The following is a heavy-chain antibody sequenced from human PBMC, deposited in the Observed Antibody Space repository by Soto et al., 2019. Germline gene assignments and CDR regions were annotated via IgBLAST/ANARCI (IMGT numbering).Heavy chain of an antibody. Sequence: GASVKVSCKASGYTFTSYGISWVRQAPGQGLEWMGWISAYNGNTNYAQKLQGRVTMTTDTSTSTAYMELRSLRSDDTAVYYCARGLVLRFPLGTFDYWGQGTLVTVSS. CDR1: GYTFTSYG. CDR2: ISAYNGNT. V-gene: IGHV1-18*01. J-gene: IGHJ4*02. D-gene: IGHD3-3*01. CDR3: ARGLVLRFPLGTFDY.